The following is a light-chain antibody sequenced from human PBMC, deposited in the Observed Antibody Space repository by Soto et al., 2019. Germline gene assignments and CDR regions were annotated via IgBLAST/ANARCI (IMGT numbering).Light chain of an antibody. CDR3: CSYSYGSTLV. V-gene: IGLV1-44*01. J-gene: IGLJ2*01. CDR2: SNN. CDR1: SSNIGSNT. Sequence: SVLTQPPSASGTPGQRVTISCSGSSSNIGSNTVNWYQQLPGTAPKLLIYSNNQRPSGVPDRFSGSKSGASASLAISGLQSEDEADYYCCSYSYGSTLVFGGGTKVTVL.